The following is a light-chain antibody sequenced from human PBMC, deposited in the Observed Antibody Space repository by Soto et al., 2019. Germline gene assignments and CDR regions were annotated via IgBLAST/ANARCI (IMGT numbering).Light chain of an antibody. V-gene: IGKV3-11*01. CDR3: QQRYNWPRT. Sequence: EIVLTQSPATLSSSPGERATLSCRASQSVSSYLAWYQQMPGQAPRLLTYDASTRATGIPARFSGSGSETDFTLTISSLEPEDFAVYYCQQRYNWPRTFGQGTKVDI. J-gene: IGKJ1*01. CDR1: QSVSSY. CDR2: DAS.